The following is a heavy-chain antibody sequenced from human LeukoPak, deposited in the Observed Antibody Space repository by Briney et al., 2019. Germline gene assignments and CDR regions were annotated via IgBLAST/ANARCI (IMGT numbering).Heavy chain of an antibody. CDR3: ARDYCSGASCLRIQTLDS. CDR2: VTGSGDIA. CDR1: GFTFSDYY. Sequence: GGSLRLSCAASGFTFSDYYMSWIRQAPGKGLEWVSYVTGSGDIASYADSVRGRFTISRDNAMNQLYLQMNSLGVEDTALYYCARDYCSGASCLRIQTLDSWGQGTLVTVSS. J-gene: IGHJ4*02. D-gene: IGHD2-15*01. V-gene: IGHV3-11*04.